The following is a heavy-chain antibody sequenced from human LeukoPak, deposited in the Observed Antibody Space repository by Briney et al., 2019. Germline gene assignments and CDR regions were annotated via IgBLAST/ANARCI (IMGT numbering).Heavy chain of an antibody. CDR1: GGTFSSYA. D-gene: IGHD5-12*01. J-gene: IGHJ6*03. Sequence: SVTVSCKASGGTFSSYAISWVRQAPGQGLEWMGGIIPIFGTANYAQKFQGRVTITTDESTSTAYMELSSLRPEDTAVYYCARGEGSGDERDYYYYYMDVWGKGTTVTVSS. V-gene: IGHV1-69*05. CDR2: IIPIFGTA. CDR3: ARGEGSGDERDYYYYYMDV.